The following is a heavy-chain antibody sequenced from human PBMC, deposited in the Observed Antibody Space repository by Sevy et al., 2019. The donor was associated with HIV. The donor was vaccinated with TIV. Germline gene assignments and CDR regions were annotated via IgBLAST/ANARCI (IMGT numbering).Heavy chain of an antibody. CDR1: GFTFSSFN. J-gene: IGHJ4*02. CDR2: ISSTSGYI. V-gene: IGHV3-21*01. Sequence: GGSLRLSCAASGFTFSSFNMNWVRQAPGKGLEWVSSISSTSGYIFYADSVKGRFTISRDNAKNSLYLQMNSLRAEDTALYYCARAPGGYYFYYLDSWGQGTLVTVSS. CDR3: ARAPGGYYFYYLDS. D-gene: IGHD3-22*01.